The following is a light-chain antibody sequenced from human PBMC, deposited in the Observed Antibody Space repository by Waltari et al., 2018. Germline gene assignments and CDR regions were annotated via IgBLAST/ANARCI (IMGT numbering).Light chain of an antibody. J-gene: IGKJ1*01. V-gene: IGKV3-11*01. CDR3: QQRYYWPPWT. CDR2: DAS. CDR1: QTVITY. Sequence: EIVLTQSPATLSLSPGERATLSCRASQTVITYLAWYQQKPGQAPRLLISDASNRAPGIPARFSGSGSGTDFTLTISSLEPEDFAVYYCQQRYYWPPWTFGQGTKVELK.